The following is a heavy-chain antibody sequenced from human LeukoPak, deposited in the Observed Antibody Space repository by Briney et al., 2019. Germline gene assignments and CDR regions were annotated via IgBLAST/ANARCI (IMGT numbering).Heavy chain of an antibody. CDR2: VYYSGST. J-gene: IGHJ3*02. D-gene: IGHD3-10*01. V-gene: IGHV4-59*01. Sequence: KTSETLSLTCTVSGGSISSYYWSWIRQPPGKGLEWIGYVYYSGSTNYNPSLKSRVTISVDTSKNPFSLKLPSVAAADTAVYYCARSQTERITMVRGVIGAFDIWGQGTMVTVSS. CDR3: ARSQTERITMVRGVIGAFDI. CDR1: GGSISSYY.